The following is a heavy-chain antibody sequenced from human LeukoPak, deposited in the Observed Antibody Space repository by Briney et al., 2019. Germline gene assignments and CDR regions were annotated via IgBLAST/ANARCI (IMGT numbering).Heavy chain of an antibody. Sequence: PSQTLSLTCTVSGGSISSGSYYWSWIRQPAGKGLEWIGRIYTSGSTNYNPSLKSRVTISVDTSKNQFSLKLSSVTAAGTAVYYCARTMVRGVQWFDPWGQGTLVTVSS. V-gene: IGHV4-61*02. CDR3: ARTMVRGVQWFDP. D-gene: IGHD3-10*01. J-gene: IGHJ5*02. CDR2: IYTSGST. CDR1: GGSISSGSYY.